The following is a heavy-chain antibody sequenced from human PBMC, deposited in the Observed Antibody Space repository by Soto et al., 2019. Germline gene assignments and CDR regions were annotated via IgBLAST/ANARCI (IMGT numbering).Heavy chain of an antibody. Sequence: EVQLVESGGGLVKPGGSLRLSCAASGFTFSSYSMNWVRQAPGKGLEWVSSISSSSSYIYYADSVKGRFTISRDNAKNSLYLQMNSLRAEDTAVYYCARRNMVRGVGRRYFQHWGQGTLVTVSS. CDR1: GFTFSSYS. D-gene: IGHD3-10*01. J-gene: IGHJ1*01. CDR3: ARRNMVRGVGRRYFQH. V-gene: IGHV3-21*01. CDR2: ISSSSSYI.